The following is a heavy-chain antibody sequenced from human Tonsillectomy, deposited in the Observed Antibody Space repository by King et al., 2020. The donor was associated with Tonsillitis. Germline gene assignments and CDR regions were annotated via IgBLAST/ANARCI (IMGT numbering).Heavy chain of an antibody. J-gene: IGHJ3*01. CDR1: GFTFSDYG. CDR3: ANLAIDSFDV. Sequence: QVQLVESGGGVVQPGGSLRLSCAASGFTFSDYGMHWVRQAPGKGLACVASLSHDGSAKYYADSVKGRFTISRDNSKKKVYLQMNSLRAEDTATYYCANLAIDSFDVWGQGTKVIVSS. CDR2: LSHDGSAK. V-gene: IGHV3-33*05.